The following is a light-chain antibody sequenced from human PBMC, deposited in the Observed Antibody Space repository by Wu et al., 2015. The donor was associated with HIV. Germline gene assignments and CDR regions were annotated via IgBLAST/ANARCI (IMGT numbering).Light chain of an antibody. CDR3: QQYNEWPA. V-gene: IGKV1-27*01. J-gene: IGKJ1*01. Sequence: DIQMTQSPSSLSASVGDRVTITCRASQDIRTYLAWYQQRSGEVPKLLIYAASTRATGIPARFSGSGSGTEFTLTISGVQSEDFAVYICQQYNEWPAFGQGTKVEIK. CDR2: AAS. CDR1: QDIRTY.